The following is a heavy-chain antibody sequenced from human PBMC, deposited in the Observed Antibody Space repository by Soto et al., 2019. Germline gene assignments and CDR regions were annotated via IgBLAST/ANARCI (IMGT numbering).Heavy chain of an antibody. V-gene: IGHV3-48*01. D-gene: IGHD3-10*01. CDR3: AREGYYLNWFDP. Sequence: GGSLRLSCVGSGFTFSSYGMNWVRQGPGKGLEWLSSIDKSGTTRYYADSVKGRFTISRDNAKNSLYLQMNSLRAEDTAVYYCAREGYYLNWFDPWGQGTLVTVSS. CDR2: IDKSGTTR. CDR1: GFTFSSYG. J-gene: IGHJ5*02.